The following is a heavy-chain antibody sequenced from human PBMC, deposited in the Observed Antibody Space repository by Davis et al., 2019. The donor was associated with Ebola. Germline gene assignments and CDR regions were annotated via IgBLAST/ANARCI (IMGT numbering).Heavy chain of an antibody. D-gene: IGHD5-12*01. V-gene: IGHV3-15*01. J-gene: IGHJ6*02. CDR1: GFTFSNAW. CDR3: TTKRRIVTNGMDV. Sequence: PGGSLRLSCAASGFTFSNAWMSWVRQAPGKGLEWVGRIKSKTDGGTTDYAAPVKGRFTISRDDSKNTLYLQMNSLKTEDTAVYYCTTKRRIVTNGMDVWGQGTTVTVSS. CDR2: IKSKTDGGTT.